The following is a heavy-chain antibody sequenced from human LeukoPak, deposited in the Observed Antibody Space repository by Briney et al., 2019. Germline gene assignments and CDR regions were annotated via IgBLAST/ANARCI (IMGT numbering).Heavy chain of an antibody. CDR3: ARVDTSGHAADC. Sequence: GASVKVSCKPSGYTFTSYAITWVRQAPGQGLEWMGWISPYTGRTDSAQRSQGRVTMTTDTSTSTAYMDLRILRSDDTAVYYCARVDTSGHAADCWGQGTLATVSP. V-gene: IGHV1-18*01. D-gene: IGHD3-22*01. CDR2: ISPYTGRT. J-gene: IGHJ4*02. CDR1: GYTFTSYA.